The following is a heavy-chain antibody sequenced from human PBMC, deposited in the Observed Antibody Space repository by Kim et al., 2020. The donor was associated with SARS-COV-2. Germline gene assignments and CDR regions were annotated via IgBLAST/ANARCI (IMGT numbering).Heavy chain of an antibody. Sequence: GGSLRLSCAASGFTFSSYGMHWVRQAPGKGLEWVAVISYDGSNKYYADSVKGRFTISRDNSKNTLYLQMNSLRAEDTAVYYCAKGDYYDSSGLQEYFQHWGQGTLVTVSS. J-gene: IGHJ1*01. CDR2: ISYDGSNK. D-gene: IGHD3-22*01. CDR3: AKGDYYDSSGLQEYFQH. CDR1: GFTFSSYG. V-gene: IGHV3-30*18.